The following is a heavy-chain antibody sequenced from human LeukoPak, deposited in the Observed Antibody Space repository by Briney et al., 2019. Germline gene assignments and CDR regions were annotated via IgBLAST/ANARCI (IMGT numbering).Heavy chain of an antibody. Sequence: KPSETLSLTCAVYGGSFSGYYWSWIRQPPGKGLEWIGEINHSGSTNSNPSLKSRVTISVDTSKNQFSLKLSSVTAADTAVYYCARHTSHDSSGYILKRLYYFDYWGQGTLVTVSS. CDR2: INHSGST. V-gene: IGHV4-34*01. D-gene: IGHD3-22*01. CDR1: GGSFSGYY. J-gene: IGHJ4*02. CDR3: ARHTSHDSSGYILKRLYYFDY.